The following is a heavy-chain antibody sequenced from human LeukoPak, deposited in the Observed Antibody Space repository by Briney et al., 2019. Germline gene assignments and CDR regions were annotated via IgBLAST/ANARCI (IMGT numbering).Heavy chain of an antibody. CDR2: IYYTET. D-gene: IGHD7-27*01. V-gene: IGHV4-59*02. CDR1: GGSVSNYY. CDR3: ATRKLGNDY. J-gene: IGHJ4*02. Sequence: SETLSLTCTVSGGSVSNYYWSWIRQSPGKGLEWIGYIYYTETSYNPSLKSRVTISTDTSKNQFSLKLYSVTAADTAVYYCATRKLGNDYWGQGTLVTVSS.